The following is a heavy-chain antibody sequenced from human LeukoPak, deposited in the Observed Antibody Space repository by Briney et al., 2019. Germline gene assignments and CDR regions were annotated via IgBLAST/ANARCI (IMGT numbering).Heavy chain of an antibody. CDR2: INPNSGGT. Sequence: ASVKVSCKASGYTFTGYYMHWVRQAPGQGLERMGRINPNSGGTNYAQKFQGRVTMTRDTSISTAYMELSRLRSDDTAVYYCASPYYYDSSGNDAFDIWGQGTMVTVSS. J-gene: IGHJ3*02. V-gene: IGHV1-2*06. D-gene: IGHD3-22*01. CDR1: GYTFTGYY. CDR3: ASPYYYDSSGNDAFDI.